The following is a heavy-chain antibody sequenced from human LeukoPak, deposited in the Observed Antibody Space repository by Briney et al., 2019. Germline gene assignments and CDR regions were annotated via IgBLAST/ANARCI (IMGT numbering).Heavy chain of an antibody. CDR3: APPEYYYDSSGYYSGNYFDY. J-gene: IGHJ4*02. CDR2: INPNSGGT. V-gene: IGHV1-2*02. D-gene: IGHD3-22*01. Sequence: GASVKVSCKPSVYTFTGYYMHWVRQAPGQGVEWMGWINPNSGGTNYAQKFQGRVTMTSDTSISTAYMELSRLRSDDTAVYYCAPPEYYYDSSGYYSGNYFDYCGEGTQVTVSS. CDR1: VYTFTGYY.